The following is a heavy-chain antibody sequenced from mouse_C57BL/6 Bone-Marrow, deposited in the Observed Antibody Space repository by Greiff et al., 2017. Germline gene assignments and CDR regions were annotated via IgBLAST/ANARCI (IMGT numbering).Heavy chain of an antibody. V-gene: IGHV1-69*01. CDR3: APGSSYSFAY. CDR1: GYTFTSYW. D-gene: IGHD1-1*01. J-gene: IGHJ3*01. Sequence: QVQLQQPGAELVMPGASVKLSCKASGYTFTSYWMHWVKQRPGQGLEWIGEIDPSDSYTNYNQKFKGKSTLTVDKSSSTAYMQLSSLTSEDSAVYYCAPGSSYSFAYWGQGTLVTVSA. CDR2: IDPSDSYT.